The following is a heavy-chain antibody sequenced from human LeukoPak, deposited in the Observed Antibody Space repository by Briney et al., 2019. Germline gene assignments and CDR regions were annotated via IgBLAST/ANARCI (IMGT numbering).Heavy chain of an antibody. CDR3: ARCFTAASGDDY. CDR2: IYPGDSDT. D-gene: IGHD6-13*01. V-gene: IGHV5-51*01. CDR1: GYSFTTYW. J-gene: IGHJ4*02. Sequence: GESLKISRKGSGYSFTTYWIGWVRQMPGKGLEWMGIIYPGDSDTRYSPSFEGQVTISVDKSISTAYLQWNSLKVSDTAMYYCARCFTAASGDDYWGQGGLATVSS.